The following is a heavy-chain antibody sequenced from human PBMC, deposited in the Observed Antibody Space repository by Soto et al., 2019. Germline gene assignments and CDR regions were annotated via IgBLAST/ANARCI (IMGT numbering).Heavy chain of an antibody. CDR2: IIPIFGTA. CDR3: ARGEGYCSSTSCRNWFDP. D-gene: IGHD2-2*01. J-gene: IGHJ5*02. V-gene: IGHV1-69*01. Sequence: QVQLVQSGAEVKKPGSSVKVSCKASGGTFSSYAISWVRQAPGQGLEWMGGIIPIFGTANYAQKFQGRVTITADESTSTAYMELSSLRSEDTAVYYSARGEGYCSSTSCRNWFDPWGQGTLVTVSS. CDR1: GGTFSSYA.